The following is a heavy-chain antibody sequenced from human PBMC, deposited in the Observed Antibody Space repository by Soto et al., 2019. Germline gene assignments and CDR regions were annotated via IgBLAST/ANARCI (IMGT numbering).Heavy chain of an antibody. V-gene: IGHV1-69*12. Sequence: QVQLVQSGAEVKKPGSSVKVSCKASGGTFSSYAISWVRQAPGQGLEWMGGIIPIFGPANYAQKFQDRLTTTAEAPTGTGYTDPGSLGSVYTAVYYCARDEGSYGMGVWRQQPTLTVSS. J-gene: IGHJ6*02. CDR1: GGTFSSYA. CDR3: ARDEGSYGMGV. CDR2: IIPIFGPA.